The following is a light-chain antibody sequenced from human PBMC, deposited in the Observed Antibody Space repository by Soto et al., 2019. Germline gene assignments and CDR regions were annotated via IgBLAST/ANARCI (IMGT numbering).Light chain of an antibody. Sequence: QSVLTQPVSVSGSPGQSITISCTGTSSDVAGYNYVSWYQQHPGKAPKLMIYEVSNRPSGVSNRFSGSKSGNTASLTISGLQAEDEADYYCSSYTSSSTSYVFGTGTKLTVL. V-gene: IGLV2-14*01. J-gene: IGLJ1*01. CDR1: SSDVAGYNY. CDR2: EVS. CDR3: SSYTSSSTSYV.